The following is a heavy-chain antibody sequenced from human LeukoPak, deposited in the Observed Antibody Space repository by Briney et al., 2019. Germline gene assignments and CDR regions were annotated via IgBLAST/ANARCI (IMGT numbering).Heavy chain of an antibody. J-gene: IGHJ4*02. CDR3: ARHASVDGNWPRPLDY. CDR1: GGSISSSNYY. Sequence: PSETLSLTCTASGGSISSSNYYWGWIRQPPGKGLEWIGNIYYSGSTYYKPSLKTRVTISVDTSKNQFSLKLTSVTAADTAAYYCARHASVDGNWPRPLDYWGRGSLVTVSS. CDR2: IYYSGST. V-gene: IGHV4-39*01. D-gene: IGHD6-19*01.